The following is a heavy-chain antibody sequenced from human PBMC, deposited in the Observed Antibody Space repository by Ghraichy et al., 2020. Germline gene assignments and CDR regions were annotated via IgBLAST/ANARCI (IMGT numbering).Heavy chain of an antibody. V-gene: IGHV4-34*01. Sequence: SETLSLTCAVYGGSFSGYYWSWIRQPPGKGLEWIGEINNSGSTNYNPSLKSRVTISVDTSKNQFSLKLSSVTAADTAVYYCAREGERRYFDWLLYGSFVYWGQGTLVTVSS. D-gene: IGHD3-9*01. CDR1: GGSFSGYY. J-gene: IGHJ4*02. CDR3: AREGERRYFDWLLYGSFVY. CDR2: INNSGST.